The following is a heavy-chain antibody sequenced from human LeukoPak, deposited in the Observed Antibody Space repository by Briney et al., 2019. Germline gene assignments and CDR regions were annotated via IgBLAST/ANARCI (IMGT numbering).Heavy chain of an antibody. CDR2: IYHSGST. D-gene: IGHD2-2*01. V-gene: IGHV4-30-2*01. CDR1: GGSISSGGYS. CDR3: ARGPRGCSSTSCTTNWFDP. Sequence: SQTLSLTCAASGGSISSGGYSWSWIRQPPGKGLEWIGYIYHSGSTYYNPSLKSRVTISVDRSKNQFSLKLSSVTAADTAVYYCARGPRGCSSTSCTTNWFDPWGQGTLVTVSS. J-gene: IGHJ5*02.